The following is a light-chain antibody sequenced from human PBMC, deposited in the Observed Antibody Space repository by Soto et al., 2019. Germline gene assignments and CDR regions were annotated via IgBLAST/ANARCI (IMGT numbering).Light chain of an antibody. V-gene: IGLV2-14*01. CDR1: SSDIGGYYY. J-gene: IGLJ1*01. CDR3: TSYSSSSTFYV. CDR2: QVT. Sequence: QSVLTQPASVSGSPGQSITISCTGTSSDIGGYYYVSWYQHHPGKAPKLIIYQVTNRPSGVSHRFSGSKSGNTASLTISGLQAEDEADYYCTSYSSSSTFYVFGTETKVTVL.